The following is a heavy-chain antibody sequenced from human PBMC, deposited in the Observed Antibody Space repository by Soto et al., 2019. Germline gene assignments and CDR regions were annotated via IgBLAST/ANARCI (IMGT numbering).Heavy chain of an antibody. Sequence: ASVKVSCKASGYTFTSYGISWVRQAPGQGLEWMGWISAYNGNTNYAQKLQGRVTMTTDTSTSTAYMELRSLRSDDTAVYYCARVSVTPVTHYYYYGMDVWCKGTTVT. D-gene: IGHD4-4*01. CDR1: GYTFTSYG. CDR3: ARVSVTPVTHYYYYGMDV. J-gene: IGHJ6*04. V-gene: IGHV1-18*01. CDR2: ISAYNGNT.